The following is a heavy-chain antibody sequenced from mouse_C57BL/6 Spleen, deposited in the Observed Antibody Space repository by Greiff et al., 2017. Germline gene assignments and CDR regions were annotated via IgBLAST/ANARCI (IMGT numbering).Heavy chain of an antibody. J-gene: IGHJ4*01. D-gene: IGHD2-10*01. CDR1: GFTLSDYG. CDR3: ARSLLSYYYAMDY. Sequence: EVKLMESGGGLVKPGGSLKLSCAASGFTLSDYGMHWVRQAPEKGLEWVAYISSGSSTIYYADTVKGRFTISRDNAKNTLFLQMTSLRSEDTAMYYCARSLLSYYYAMDYWGQGTSVTVSS. CDR2: ISSGSSTI. V-gene: IGHV5-17*01.